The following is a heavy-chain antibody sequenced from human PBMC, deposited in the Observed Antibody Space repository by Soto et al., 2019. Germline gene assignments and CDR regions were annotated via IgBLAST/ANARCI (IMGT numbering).Heavy chain of an antibody. CDR1: GFTFTSSA. J-gene: IGHJ6*02. D-gene: IGHD2-2*01. V-gene: IGHV1-58*01. CDR2: IVVGSGNT. CDR3: AALGYCISTSCYDGYYYYGMDV. Sequence: SVKVSCKASGFTFTSSAVQWVRQARGQRLEWIGWIVVGSGNTNYAQKFQERVTITRDMSTSTAYMELSSLRSEDTAVYYCAALGYCISTSCYDGYYYYGMDVWGQGTTVTVSS.